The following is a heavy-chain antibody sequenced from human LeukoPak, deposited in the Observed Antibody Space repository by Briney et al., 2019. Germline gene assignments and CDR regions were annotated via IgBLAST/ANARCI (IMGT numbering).Heavy chain of an antibody. V-gene: IGHV3-7*01. D-gene: IGHD5-18*01. CDR1: GFTFSKSW. CDR2: IKQDGSEK. J-gene: IGHJ4*02. Sequence: GGSLRLSCAASGFTFSKSWMNWVRQAPGKGLEWVANIKQDGSEKYYVDSVKSRFTISRDNAKNSLFLQMNSLGAEDTAVYYCAKNVNTAFLPSLDYWGQGTLVTVSS. CDR3: AKNVNTAFLPSLDY.